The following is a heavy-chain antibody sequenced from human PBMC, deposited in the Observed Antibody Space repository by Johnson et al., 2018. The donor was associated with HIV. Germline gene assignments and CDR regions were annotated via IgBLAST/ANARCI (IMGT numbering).Heavy chain of an antibody. J-gene: IGHJ3*02. D-gene: IGHD6-13*01. CDR2: ISGSGGST. Sequence: VQLIESGGRLVQPGGSLRLSCAASGFSFSSYGMNWVRQAPGKGLEWVSGISGSGGSTYYADSVQGRFPISRDNSKDTLYLRMNSLRAEDTAVYYCARGVYSSSWYGAFDIWGQGTMVTVSS. CDR3: ARGVYSSSWYGAFDI. CDR1: GFSFSSYG. V-gene: IGHV3-23*01.